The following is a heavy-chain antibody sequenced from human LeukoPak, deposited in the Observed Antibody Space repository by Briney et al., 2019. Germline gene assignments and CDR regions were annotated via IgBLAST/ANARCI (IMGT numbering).Heavy chain of an antibody. J-gene: IGHJ4*02. CDR3: ARRRYSYGFHYFDY. Sequence: SETLSLTCAVYGGSFSGYYWSWIRQPPGKGLEWIGEINHSGSTNYNPSLKSRVTISVDTSKNQFSLKLSSVTAADTAVYYCARRRYSYGFHYFDYWGQGTLVTVSS. CDR1: GGSFSGYY. V-gene: IGHV4-34*01. D-gene: IGHD5-18*01. CDR2: INHSGST.